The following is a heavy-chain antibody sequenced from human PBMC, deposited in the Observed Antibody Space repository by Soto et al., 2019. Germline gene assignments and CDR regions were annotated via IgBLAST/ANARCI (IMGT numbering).Heavy chain of an antibody. CDR3: AKHARSNWNTGHYNDAFDI. J-gene: IGHJ3*02. CDR2: ISGSGAST. V-gene: IGHV3-23*01. Sequence: EVQLLESGGGLGQPGGSLRLSCAASGFTFSSYAMSWVRQAPGKGLEWVPAISGSGASTYYADSVKGGFTISRDNSENSLYVKMNSLRAEYTALYYCAKHARSNWNTGHYNDAFDIWGQGTKVTVSS. CDR1: GFTFSSYA. D-gene: IGHD1-1*01.